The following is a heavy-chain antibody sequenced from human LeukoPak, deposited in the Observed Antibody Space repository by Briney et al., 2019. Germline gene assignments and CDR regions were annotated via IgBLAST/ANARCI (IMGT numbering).Heavy chain of an antibody. V-gene: IGHV1-2*02. D-gene: IGHD3-16*01. Sequence: GASVKVSCKASGYTFTGYYMHWVRQAPGQGLEWMGWINPNSGGTNYAQKFQGRVTMTRDTSISTAYMELSRLRSDDTAVYYCARAPSRGGVPRWFDPWGQGTLVTVSS. J-gene: IGHJ5*02. CDR3: ARAPSRGGVPRWFDP. CDR2: INPNSGGT. CDR1: GYTFTGYY.